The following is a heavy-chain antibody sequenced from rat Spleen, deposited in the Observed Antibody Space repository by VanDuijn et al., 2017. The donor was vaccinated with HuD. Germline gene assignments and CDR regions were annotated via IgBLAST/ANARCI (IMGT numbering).Heavy chain of an antibody. D-gene: IGHD4-2*01. V-gene: IGHV3-1*01. J-gene: IGHJ2*01. CDR1: DYSITSNF. CDR3: ATLGLAYYFDY. CDR2: ISYSGST. Sequence: EVQLQESGPGLVKPSQSLSLTCSVTDYSITSNFWGWIRKFPGNKMEWMGYISYSGSTSYHPSLKSRVSITRDTSKNQFFLQLNSVTTEDTATYYCATLGLAYYFDYWGQGVMVTASS.